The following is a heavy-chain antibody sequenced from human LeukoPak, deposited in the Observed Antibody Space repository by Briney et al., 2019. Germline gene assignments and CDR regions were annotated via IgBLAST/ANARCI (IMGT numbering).Heavy chain of an antibody. CDR1: GGSFSGYY. CDR3: ARERKGYYGSGSYYNGVRGYYYYYMDV. V-gene: IGHV4-34*01. J-gene: IGHJ6*03. D-gene: IGHD3-10*01. CDR2: INHSGST. Sequence: SETLSLTCAVYGGSFSGYYWSWIRQPPGKGLEWIGEINHSGSTNYNPSLKSRVTISIDTSRNQFSLKLSSVTAADTAVYYCARERKGYYGSGSYYNGVRGYYYYYMDVWGKGTTVTVSS.